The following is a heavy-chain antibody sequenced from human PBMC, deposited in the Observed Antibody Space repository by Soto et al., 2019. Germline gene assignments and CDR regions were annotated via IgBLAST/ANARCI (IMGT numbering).Heavy chain of an antibody. V-gene: IGHV5-51*01. J-gene: IGHJ6*02. CDR3: ARTSAAGKYYYGMDV. CDR1: GYSITSYW. D-gene: IGHD6-13*01. Sequence: PGESLKISRKGSGYSITSYWIGWGRQIPGKGLEWMGIIYPGDPDTRYSPSFQGQVTISADKSISTAYLQWSSLKASDTATYYCARTSAAGKYYYGMDVWGQGTTVTVSS. CDR2: IYPGDPDT.